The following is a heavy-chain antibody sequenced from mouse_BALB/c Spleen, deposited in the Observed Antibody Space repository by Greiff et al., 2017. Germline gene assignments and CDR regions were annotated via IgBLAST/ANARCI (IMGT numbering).Heavy chain of an antibody. J-gene: IGHJ3*01. CDR2: INPSNGRT. Sequence: QVQLQQPGAELVKPGASVKLSCKASGYTFTSYWMHWVEQRPGQGLEWIGEINPSNGRTNYNEKFKSKATLTVDKSSSTAYMQLSSLTSEDSAVYYCARLTPFAYWGQGTLVTVSA. CDR3: ARLTPFAY. D-gene: IGHD4-1*01. V-gene: IGHV1S81*02. CDR1: GYTFTSYW.